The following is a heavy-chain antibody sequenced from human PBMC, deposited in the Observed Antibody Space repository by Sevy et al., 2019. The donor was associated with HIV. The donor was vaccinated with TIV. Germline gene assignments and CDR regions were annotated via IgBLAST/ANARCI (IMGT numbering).Heavy chain of an antibody. V-gene: IGHV4-39*01. D-gene: IGHD6-6*01. CDR2: VYFSGST. CDR1: GDSISSSDHY. J-gene: IGHJ5*02. Sequence: SETLSLTCTVSGDSISSSDHYWAWIRQPPGKGLEGIATVYFSGSTYYNPSLKSRLIISVDTSKNQFSMKLSSVNAADTAVYYCARRNLGSSVFEPWGQGTLVTVSS. CDR3: ARRNLGSSVFEP.